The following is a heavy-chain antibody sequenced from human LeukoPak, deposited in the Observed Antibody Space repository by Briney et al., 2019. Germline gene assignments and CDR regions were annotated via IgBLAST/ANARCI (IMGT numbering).Heavy chain of an antibody. J-gene: IGHJ4*02. V-gene: IGHV1-2*02. CDR1: GYTFTGYY. Sequence: ASVKVSSKASGYTFTGYYMHWVRQAPGQGLEWMGWINPNSGGTNYAQKFQGRVTMTRDTSISTAYMELSRLRSDDTAVYYCARDRRWLQLTAGDYWGQGTLVTVSS. CDR2: INPNSGGT. CDR3: ARDRRWLQLTAGDY. D-gene: IGHD5-24*01.